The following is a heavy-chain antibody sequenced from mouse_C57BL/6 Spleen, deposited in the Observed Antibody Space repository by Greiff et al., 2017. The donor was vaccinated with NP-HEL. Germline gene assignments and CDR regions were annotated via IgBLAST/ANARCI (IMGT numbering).Heavy chain of an antibody. CDR3: AHGNWHFDV. CDR2: IDPSDSYT. CDR1: GYTFTSYW. V-gene: IGHV1-69*01. Sequence: VQLQQPGAELVMPGASVKLSCKASGYTFTSYWMHWVKQRPGQGLEWIGEIDPSDSYTNYNQKFKGKSTLTVDKSSSTAYMQLSSLTSEDSAVYYCAHGNWHFDVWGTGTTVTVSS. D-gene: IGHD2-1*01. J-gene: IGHJ1*03.